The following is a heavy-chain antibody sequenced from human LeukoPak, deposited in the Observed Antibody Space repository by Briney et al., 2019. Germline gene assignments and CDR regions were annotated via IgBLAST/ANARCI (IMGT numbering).Heavy chain of an antibody. D-gene: IGHD3-22*01. CDR1: GSTLSKIS. V-gene: IGHV1-24*01. CDR2: VGHEDGTT. J-gene: IGHJ4*02. CDR3: ATGAIVFDY. Sequence: ASVKVSCKVSGSTLSKISIDWVRQAPAKGPEWMGSVGHEDGTTIHAQKFQGRFNMTVDTATDTAYMEMSSLMSEDTAIYYCATGAIVFDYWGQGTLVTVSS.